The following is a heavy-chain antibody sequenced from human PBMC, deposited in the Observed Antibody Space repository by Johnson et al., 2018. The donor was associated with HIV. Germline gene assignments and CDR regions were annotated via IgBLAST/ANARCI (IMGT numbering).Heavy chain of an antibody. J-gene: IGHJ3*02. V-gene: IGHV3-11*04. D-gene: IGHD3-3*02. CDR2: VTSTGSIL. CDR3: ARVQILADDVFNI. CDR1: GFTSRDYY. Sequence: QVPPVESGGGLVKPGGSLRLSCAASGFTSRDYYTSWIRPAPGKGLESAPSVTSTGSILYHSDSVKGRFTISRDNAKNTLYLQMDSLGAEDTAVYYCARVQILADDVFNIWGQGTMVTVSS.